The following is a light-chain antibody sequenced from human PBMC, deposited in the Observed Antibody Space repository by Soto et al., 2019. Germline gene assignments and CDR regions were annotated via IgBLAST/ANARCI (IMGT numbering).Light chain of an antibody. V-gene: IGKV1-5*01. CDR1: QSISRW. CDR3: QQYNTDSPFT. J-gene: IGKJ2*01. CDR2: HAS. Sequence: DIQITRAPSALSASVQDRVTITCRARQSISRWSAWYQQKPGKAPKLLIYHASILENGVPSRLSGSGSGTEFTLPISSLQPDDFATYYCQQYNTDSPFTFGQGTKLEIK.